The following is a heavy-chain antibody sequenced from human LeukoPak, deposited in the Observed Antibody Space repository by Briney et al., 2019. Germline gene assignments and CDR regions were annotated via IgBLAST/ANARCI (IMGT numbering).Heavy chain of an antibody. Sequence: PSETLSLSCTVSVGPISSYQTSWIPHTPGKGLEWIGYIYYTGSTNYNPSPNSRDTISLDTSKNQFSLELSSVTAADTAVYYCARRTTVTPNWFDPWGQGTLVTVSS. D-gene: IGHD4-17*01. J-gene: IGHJ5*02. CDR1: VGPISSYQ. V-gene: IGHV4-59*08. CDR3: ARRTTVTPNWFDP. CDR2: IYYTGST.